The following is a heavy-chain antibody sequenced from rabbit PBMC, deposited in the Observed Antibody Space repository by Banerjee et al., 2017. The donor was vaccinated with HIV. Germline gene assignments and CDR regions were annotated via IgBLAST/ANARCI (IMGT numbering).Heavy chain of an antibody. V-gene: IGHV1S40*01. CDR1: GFSLSSNYY. J-gene: IGHJ4*01. D-gene: IGHD6-1*01. Sequence: QSLEESGGDLVKPGASLTLTCTASGFSLSSNYYMCWVRQAPGKGLEWIACIYADSSGRTYYASWAKGRFTISKTSSTTVTLQMTSLTAADTATYFCARDYDGSGYGFVFNLWGPGTLVTVS. CDR3: ARDYDGSGYGFVFNL. CDR2: IYADSSGRT.